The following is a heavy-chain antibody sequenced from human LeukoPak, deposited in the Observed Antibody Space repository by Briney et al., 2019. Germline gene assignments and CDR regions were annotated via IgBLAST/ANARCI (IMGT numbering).Heavy chain of an antibody. D-gene: IGHD3-3*01. CDR3: ARHSMDDFWSGPYYFDY. CDR2: IYYSGST. Sequence: SETLSLTCTVSGGSISSSSYYWGWIRQPPGKGLEWIGSIYYSGSTYYNPSLKSRVTISVDTSKNQFSLKLSSVTAADTAVYYCARHSMDDFWSGPYYFDYWGQGTLVTVSS. CDR1: GGSISSSSYY. J-gene: IGHJ4*02. V-gene: IGHV4-39*01.